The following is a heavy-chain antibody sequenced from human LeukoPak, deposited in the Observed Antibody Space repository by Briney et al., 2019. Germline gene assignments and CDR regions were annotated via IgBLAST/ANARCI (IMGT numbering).Heavy chain of an antibody. CDR1: GFTFSSYG. CDR3: ANVAGHDAFDI. Sequence: HTGGSLRLSCAASGFTFSSYGMHWVRQASGKGLEWVSAISGSGGSTYYADSVKGRFTISRDNSKNTLYLQMNSLRAEDTAVYYCANVAGHDAFDIWGQGTMVIVSS. J-gene: IGHJ3*02. V-gene: IGHV3-23*01. CDR2: ISGSGGST. D-gene: IGHD2-15*01.